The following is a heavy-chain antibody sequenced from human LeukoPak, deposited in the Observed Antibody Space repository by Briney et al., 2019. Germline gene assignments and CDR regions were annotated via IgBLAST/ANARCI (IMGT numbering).Heavy chain of an antibody. J-gene: IGHJ4*02. CDR2: IKQDGSEK. D-gene: IGHD3-10*01. CDR3: AKDRDLNFDY. Sequence: GGSLRLSCAASGFTFSSYWMSRVRQAPGKGLEWVANIKQDGSEKYYVDSVKGRFTISRDNSKNTLSLQMNSLRAEDTAVYYCAKDRDLNFDYWGQGTLVTVSS. CDR1: GFTFSSYW. V-gene: IGHV3-7*01.